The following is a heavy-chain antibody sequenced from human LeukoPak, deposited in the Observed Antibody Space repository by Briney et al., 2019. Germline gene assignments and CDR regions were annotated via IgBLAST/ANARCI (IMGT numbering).Heavy chain of an antibody. V-gene: IGHV4-59*01. Sequence: SETLSLTCTVSGASISTYYWSWIRHSPGNGREWIAYIYYSGSTNYNPSPKSRVTISVDTSKNQFSLKLSSVTAADTAVYYCAREIRGYTYGWDYWGQGTLVTVSA. J-gene: IGHJ4*02. CDR1: GASISTYY. CDR3: AREIRGYTYGWDY. D-gene: IGHD5-18*01. CDR2: IYYSGST.